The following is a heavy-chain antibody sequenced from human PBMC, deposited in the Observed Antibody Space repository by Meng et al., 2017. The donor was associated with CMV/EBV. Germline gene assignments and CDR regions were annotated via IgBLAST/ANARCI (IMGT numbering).Heavy chain of an antibody. D-gene: IGHD6-19*01. CDR3: AKEGGIAVADNYYYYGMDV. V-gene: IGHV3-9*01. CDR1: GFTFDDYA. Sequence: GGSLRLSCAASGFTFDDYAMHWVRQAPGKGLEWVSGISWNSGSIGYADSVKGRFTISRDNAKNSLYLQMNSLRAEDTALYYCAKEGGIAVADNYYYYGMDVWGQGTT. CDR2: ISWNSGSI. J-gene: IGHJ6*02.